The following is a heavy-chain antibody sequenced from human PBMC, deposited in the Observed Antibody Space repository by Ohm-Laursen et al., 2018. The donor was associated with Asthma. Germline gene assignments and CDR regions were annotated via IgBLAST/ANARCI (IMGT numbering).Heavy chain of an antibody. Sequence: SLRLSCAASGFTFSDYYMSWIRQAPGKGLEWVSYISSSGSTIYYAESVKGRFTISRDNSMNTLYVQMNSLRAEDTAVYYCARDHYYSSGTYFDYWGQGTLVTVSS. D-gene: IGHD3-10*01. CDR3: ARDHYYSSGTYFDY. V-gene: IGHV3-11*04. J-gene: IGHJ4*02. CDR2: ISSSGSTI. CDR1: GFTFSDYY.